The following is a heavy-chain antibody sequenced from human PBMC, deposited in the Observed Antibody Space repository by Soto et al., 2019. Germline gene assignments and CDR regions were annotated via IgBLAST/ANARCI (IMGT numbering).Heavy chain of an antibody. CDR1: GFTFSSYS. D-gene: IGHD4-4*01. V-gene: IGHV3-21*01. J-gene: IGHJ4*02. CDR2: ISSSSSYI. CDR3: ARPFRYSNYVDY. Sequence: VQLVESGGGLVKPGGSLRLSCAASGFTFSSYSMNWVRQAPGKGLEWVSSISSSSSYIYYADSVKGRFTISRDNAKNSLYLQMNSLRAEDTAVYYCARPFRYSNYVDYWGQGTLVTVSS.